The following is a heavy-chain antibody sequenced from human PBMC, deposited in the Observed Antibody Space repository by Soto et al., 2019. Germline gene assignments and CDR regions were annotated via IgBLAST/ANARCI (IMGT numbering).Heavy chain of an antibody. J-gene: IGHJ4*02. CDR2: INAGNGNT. CDR1: GYTFTSYA. D-gene: IGHD6-19*01. CDR3: ARSLAGVAAKYIGRKDPDY. Sequence: ASVKVSCKASGYTFTSYAMHWVRQAPGQRLEWMGWINAGNGNTKYSQKFQGRVTITRDTSASTAYMELSSLRSEDTAVYYCARSLAGVAAKYIGRKDPDYWGQGTLVTVSS. V-gene: IGHV1-3*01.